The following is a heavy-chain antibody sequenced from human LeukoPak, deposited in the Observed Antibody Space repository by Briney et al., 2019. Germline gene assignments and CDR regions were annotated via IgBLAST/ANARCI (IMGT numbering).Heavy chain of an antibody. CDR1: GGSVSSGSYY. CDR3: ARDVKSHVRRVAYSSSASYYYGMDV. V-gene: IGHV4-61*01. D-gene: IGHD6-6*01. CDR2: IYYSGST. J-gene: IGHJ6*02. Sequence: SETLSLTCTVSGGSVSSGSYYWRSIRQPPGKGLEWVGYIYYSGSTNYNPSLKSRVTISVDTSKNQFSLKLSSVTAADSAVYYCARDVKSHVRRVAYSSSASYYYGMDVWGQGTTVTVSS.